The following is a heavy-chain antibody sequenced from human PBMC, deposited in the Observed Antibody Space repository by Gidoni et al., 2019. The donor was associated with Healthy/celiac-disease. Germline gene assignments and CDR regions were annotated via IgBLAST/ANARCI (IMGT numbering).Heavy chain of an antibody. Sequence: EVQLVESGGGLVQPGGSLRLSCAASGFTVSSNYMSWGRQAPGKGLGWVSVIYSGGSTYYADSVKGRFTISRDNSKNTLYLQMNSLRAEDTAVYYCAREEGVAAAGTLNYWGQGTLVTVSS. J-gene: IGHJ4*02. V-gene: IGHV3-66*01. CDR1: GFTVSSNY. D-gene: IGHD6-13*01. CDR3: AREEGVAAAGTLNY. CDR2: IYSGGST.